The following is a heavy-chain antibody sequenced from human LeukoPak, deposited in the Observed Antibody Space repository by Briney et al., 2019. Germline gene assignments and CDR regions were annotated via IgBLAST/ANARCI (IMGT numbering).Heavy chain of an antibody. CDR3: ARGGIVVVLAAISWFDP. CDR1: GGSISSGDYY. CDR2: IYYSGST. Sequence: PSQTLSLTCTVSGGSISSGDYYWSWIRQPPGKGLEWIGYIYYSGSTYYNPSLKSRVTISVDTSKNQFSLKLSSVTAADTAVYYCARGGIVVVLAAISWFDPWGQGTLVTVSS. D-gene: IGHD2-2*02. J-gene: IGHJ5*02. V-gene: IGHV4-30-4*01.